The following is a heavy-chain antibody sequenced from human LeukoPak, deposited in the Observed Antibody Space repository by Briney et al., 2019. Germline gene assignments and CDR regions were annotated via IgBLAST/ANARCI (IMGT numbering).Heavy chain of an antibody. CDR1: GFAFSSFA. D-gene: IGHD5-18*01. CDR2: ISSDGLDT. J-gene: IGHJ4*02. Sequence: GGSLRLSCAASGFAFSSFAMCWVRQAPGKGLEYVSAISSDGLDTYYADSVKGRFTISRDNSKNTLFLQMGSLRPEDMAVYYCARRERYNYHLDYWGQGTLVTVSS. CDR3: ARRERYNYHLDY. V-gene: IGHV3-64*02.